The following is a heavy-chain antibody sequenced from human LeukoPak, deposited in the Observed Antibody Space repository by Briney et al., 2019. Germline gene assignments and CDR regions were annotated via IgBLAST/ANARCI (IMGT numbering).Heavy chain of an antibody. CDR3: ARGAIVARGGTFDY. CDR2: ISRNGNTI. Sequence: GGSLRLSCAASEFTFSDYFMSWIRQAPGKGLEWVSYISRNGNTIYYADSVKGRFTISRDNAKNSLYLQMNSLRAEDTAVYYCARGAIVARGGTFDYWGQGTLVTVSS. V-gene: IGHV3-11*04. CDR1: EFTFSDYF. D-gene: IGHD5-12*01. J-gene: IGHJ4*02.